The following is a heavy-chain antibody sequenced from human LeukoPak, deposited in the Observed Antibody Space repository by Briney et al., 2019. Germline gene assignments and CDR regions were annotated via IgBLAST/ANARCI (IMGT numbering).Heavy chain of an antibody. Sequence: SETLSLTCTVSGGSISSYYWSWIRQPAGKGLEWIGYIYYSGSTNYNPSLKSRVTISVDTSKNQFSLKLSSVTAADTAVYYCARRGSLGYSYGLYYFDYWGQGTLVTVSS. V-gene: IGHV4-59*08. CDR1: GGSISSYY. CDR3: ARRGSLGYSYGLYYFDY. D-gene: IGHD5-18*01. J-gene: IGHJ4*02. CDR2: IYYSGST.